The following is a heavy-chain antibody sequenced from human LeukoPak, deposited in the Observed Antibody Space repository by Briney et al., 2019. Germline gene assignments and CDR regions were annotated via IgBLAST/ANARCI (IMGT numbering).Heavy chain of an antibody. J-gene: IGHJ4*02. CDR2: ISSSSSYI. D-gene: IGHD3-10*01. V-gene: IGHV3-21*01. Sequence: GGSLRLSCAASGFTFSSYSMNWVRQAPGKGLEWVSSISSSSSYIYYADSVKGRFTISRDNAKNSLYLQMNSLRAEDTAVYYCARDHGITMVRGVIRDRGEMDYWGQGTLVTVSS. CDR1: GFTFSSYS. CDR3: ARDHGITMVRGVIRDRGEMDY.